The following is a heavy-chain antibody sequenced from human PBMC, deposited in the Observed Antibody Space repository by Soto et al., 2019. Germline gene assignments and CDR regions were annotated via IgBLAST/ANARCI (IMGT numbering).Heavy chain of an antibody. J-gene: IGHJ5*02. V-gene: IGHV3-21*01. CDR2: ISSSSSYI. Sequence: GGSLRLSCAASGFTFSSYSMNWVRQAPGKGLEWVSSISSSSSYIYYADSVKGRFTISRDNAKNSLYLQMNSLRAEDTAVYYCARSSYYDFWSGYLSGAGETSKQNWFDPWGQGTLVTVSS. CDR1: GFTFSSYS. CDR3: ARSSYYDFWSGYLSGAGETSKQNWFDP. D-gene: IGHD3-3*01.